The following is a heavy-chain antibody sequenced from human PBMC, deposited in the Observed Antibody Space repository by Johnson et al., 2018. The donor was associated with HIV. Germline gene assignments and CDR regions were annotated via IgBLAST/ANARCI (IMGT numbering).Heavy chain of an antibody. J-gene: IGHJ3*02. CDR2: ISGTGAST. D-gene: IGHD1-1*01. CDR1: GFSFSSYA. V-gene: IGHV3-23*04. CDR3: ALAVRLERGIAAFEI. Sequence: DVQVVESGGGLVQPGGSLRLACATSGFSFSSYAMSWVRQAPGKGLEWVSGISGTGASTYYAASVKGRFTISRDNSKNTLYLQMNSLRAEDTAVYYCALAVRLERGIAAFEIGGQGKMVTVSS.